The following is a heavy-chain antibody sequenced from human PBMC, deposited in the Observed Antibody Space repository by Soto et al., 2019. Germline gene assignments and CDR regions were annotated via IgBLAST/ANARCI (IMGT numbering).Heavy chain of an antibody. J-gene: IGHJ4*02. CDR2: IYYSGST. CDR3: ARGSYDFWSGYQPPRL. CDR1: GGSISSYY. V-gene: IGHV4-59*01. D-gene: IGHD3-3*01. Sequence: SETLSLTCTVSGGSISSYYWSWIRQPPGKGLEWIGYIYYSGSTNYNPSLKSRVTILVDTSKNQFSLKLSSVTAADTAVYYCARGSYDFWSGYQPPRLWGQGTLVTVSS.